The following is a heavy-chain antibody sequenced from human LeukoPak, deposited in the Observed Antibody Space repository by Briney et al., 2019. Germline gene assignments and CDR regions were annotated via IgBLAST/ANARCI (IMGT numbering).Heavy chain of an antibody. CDR2: IGSSSSTI. CDR1: GFTFSSYS. Sequence: PGGSLRLSCAASGFTFSSYSMNWVRQAPGKGLEWVSYIGSSSSTIYYADSVKGRFTISRDNAKNSLYLQMNSLRDEDTAVYYCARALSMTTVTTVYYYGMDVWGQGTTVTVSS. V-gene: IGHV3-48*02. D-gene: IGHD4-17*01. CDR3: ARALSMTTVTTVYYYGMDV. J-gene: IGHJ6*02.